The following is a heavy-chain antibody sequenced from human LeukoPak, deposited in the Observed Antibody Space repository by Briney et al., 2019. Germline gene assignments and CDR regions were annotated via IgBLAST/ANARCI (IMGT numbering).Heavy chain of an antibody. Sequence: SQTLSLTCTVSGGSINSGNYYWSWIRQPAGKGLEWIGRIYSSGSTNYNPSLKSRVTMSVDTSKNQFSLKLSSVTAADTAVYYCARVGGPNNWFDPWGQGTLVTVSS. CDR3: ARVGGPNNWFDP. CDR2: IYSSGST. CDR1: GGSINSGNYY. V-gene: IGHV4-61*02. J-gene: IGHJ5*02.